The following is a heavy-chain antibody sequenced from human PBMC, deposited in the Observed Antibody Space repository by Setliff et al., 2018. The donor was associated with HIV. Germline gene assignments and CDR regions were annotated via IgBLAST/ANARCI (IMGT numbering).Heavy chain of an antibody. CDR2: INHSGST. D-gene: IGHD1-26*01. V-gene: IGHV4-34*01. J-gene: IGHJ4*01. CDR3: ARWEQLVASCFDY. Sequence: SETLSLTCAVYGESFSGYQWSWIRQPPGKGLEWIGEINHSGSTNYNPSLKSRVTISVDTSKNQFSLSLRSVTTADTGTYFCARWEQLVASCFDYWGHGALVTVSS. CDR1: GESFSGYQ.